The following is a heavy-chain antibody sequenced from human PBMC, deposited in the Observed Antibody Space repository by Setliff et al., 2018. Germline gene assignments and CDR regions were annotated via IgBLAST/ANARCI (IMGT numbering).Heavy chain of an antibody. Sequence: LSLTCAVYDGSFSDYYWSWIRQPPGKGLEWIGEINHSGSTNYKSSLKSRVTISVDTSKNQFSLKLNSLTAADTAVYYCVRDRTAYSYGLDVWAQGTTVTVSS. CDR1: DGSFSDYY. D-gene: IGHD2-15*01. V-gene: IGHV4-34*01. CDR3: VRDRTAYSYGLDV. J-gene: IGHJ6*02. CDR2: INHSGST.